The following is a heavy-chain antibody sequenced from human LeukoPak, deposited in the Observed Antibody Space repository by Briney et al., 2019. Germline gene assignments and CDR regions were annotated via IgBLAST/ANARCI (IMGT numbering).Heavy chain of an antibody. D-gene: IGHD6-13*01. V-gene: IGHV3-23*01. J-gene: IGHJ4*02. CDR2: ISGSGGST. CDR1: GFTFSSCA. Sequence: GGSLRLSCAASGFTFSSCAMSWVRQAPGKGLEWVSAISGSGGSTYYADSVKGRFTISRDNFKNTLYLQMNSLRAEDTAVYYCAKSSSWAGTVYFDYWGQGTLVTVSS. CDR3: AKSSSWAGTVYFDY.